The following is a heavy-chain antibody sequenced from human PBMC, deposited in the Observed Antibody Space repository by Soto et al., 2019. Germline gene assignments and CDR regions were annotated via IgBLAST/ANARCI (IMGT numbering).Heavy chain of an antibody. J-gene: IGHJ6*02. CDR3: AKGPHYYGSGSQYGMDV. Sequence: EVQLLESGGGLVQPGGSLRLSCAASGFTFSSYAMSWVRQAPGKGLEWVSAISGSGGSTYYADSVKGRFTISRDNSKNTLYLQMNGLGAEDTAVYYCAKGPHYYGSGSQYGMDVWGQGTTVTVSS. D-gene: IGHD3-10*01. CDR2: ISGSGGST. V-gene: IGHV3-23*01. CDR1: GFTFSSYA.